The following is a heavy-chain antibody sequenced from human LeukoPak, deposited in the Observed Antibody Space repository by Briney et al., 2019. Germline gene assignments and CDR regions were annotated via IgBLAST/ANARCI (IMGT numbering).Heavy chain of an antibody. D-gene: IGHD6-19*01. CDR3: ARHEMYSNGWYLDH. J-gene: IGHJ4*02. Sequence: SETLSLTCTVSGGSISSSSHYWGWIRQPPGKGLEWIGNIFYTGSTYYNPSLKSRVSISVDKSKNRFSLKLSSVTAADTAVYYCARHEMYSNGWYLDHWGQGTLVTVSS. CDR2: IFYTGST. V-gene: IGHV4-39*01. CDR1: GGSISSSSHY.